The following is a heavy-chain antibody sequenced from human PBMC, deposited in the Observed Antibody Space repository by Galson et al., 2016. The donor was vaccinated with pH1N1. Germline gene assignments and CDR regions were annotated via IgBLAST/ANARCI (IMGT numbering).Heavy chain of an antibody. CDR2: MNPNTGGT. V-gene: IGHV1-8*03. J-gene: IGHJ4*02. Sequence: SVKVSCKASGYTFNNYDINWVRQTPGQGLEWMGWMNPNTGGTDSAQKFQGRVTLTRNTSEGTAFMELSNLRSDDTAVCYCARGHPLGSISGWVWGQGSLVTVSS. CDR3: ARGHPLGSISGWV. D-gene: IGHD6-19*01. CDR1: GYTFNNYD.